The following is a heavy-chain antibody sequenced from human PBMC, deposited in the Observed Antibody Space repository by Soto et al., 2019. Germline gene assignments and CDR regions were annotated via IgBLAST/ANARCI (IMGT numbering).Heavy chain of an antibody. J-gene: IGHJ4*02. Sequence: GGSLRLSCEVSGFTASNYWMSWVRQAPGKGLEWVANIKQVGSEKHYVDSVKGRFTISRDDAENSVFLQMDTLRAEDTAVYYCARGTRLYCRGTSCPLDYWGQGPMVTVYS. CDR1: GFTASNYW. CDR2: IKQVGSEK. CDR3: ARGTRLYCRGTSCPLDY. D-gene: IGHD2-2*01. V-gene: IGHV3-7*03.